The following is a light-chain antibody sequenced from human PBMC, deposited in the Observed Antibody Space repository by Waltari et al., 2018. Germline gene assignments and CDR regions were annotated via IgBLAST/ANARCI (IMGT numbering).Light chain of an antibody. CDR1: SSDVGGYNY. CDR2: DVN. V-gene: IGLV2-11*01. CDR3: CAYAGSITFWV. J-gene: IGLJ3*02. Sequence: QSALTQPRSVSGSPGQSVTISCTGTSSDVGGYNYVSWYQHHPGKAPNLIIYDVNKPPSGFPDRFSSPKSDNTASLTISGLQAEDEADYYCCAYAGSITFWVFGGGTKLTVL.